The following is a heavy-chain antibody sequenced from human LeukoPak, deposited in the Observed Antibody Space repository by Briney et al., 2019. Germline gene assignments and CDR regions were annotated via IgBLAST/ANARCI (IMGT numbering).Heavy chain of an antibody. CDR2: IAHHGSNK. CDR3: GKDGSWSCTN. J-gene: IGHJ4*02. Sequence: PGGSLRLSCAAAGFTFSRNAIHWVRQGPGKGLEWVSYIAHHGSNKYYADSVKGRFTISRDNSKRTLYLQMNSLRADDTAVYYCGKDGSWSCTNWGQGTLVTVSS. CDR1: GFTFSRNA. D-gene: IGHD2-8*02. V-gene: IGHV3-30*02.